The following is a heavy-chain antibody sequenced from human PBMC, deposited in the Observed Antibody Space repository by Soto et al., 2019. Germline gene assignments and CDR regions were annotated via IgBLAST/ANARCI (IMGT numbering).Heavy chain of an antibody. J-gene: IGHJ6*02. CDR2: IYYSGST. CDR1: GGSISSYY. D-gene: IGHD6-19*01. V-gene: IGHV4-59*01. CDR3: ASYSGYSSGPYYYYYGMDV. Sequence: SETLSLTCTVSGGSISSYYWSWIRQPPGKGLEWIGYIYYSGSTNYNPSLKSRVTISVDTSKNKFSMKLSSVTAADTAVYYCASYSGYSSGPYYYYYGMDVWGQGTTVTVSS.